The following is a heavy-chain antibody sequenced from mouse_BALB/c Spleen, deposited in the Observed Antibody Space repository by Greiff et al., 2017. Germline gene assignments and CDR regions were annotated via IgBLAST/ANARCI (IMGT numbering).Heavy chain of an antibody. CDR1: GFSLTSYD. D-gene: IGHD2-3*01. J-gene: IGHJ2*01. CDR3: VREGDGYPFDY. CDR2: IWTGGGT. Sequence: QVQLKESGPGLVAPSQSLSITCTVSGFSLTSYDISWIRPPPGKGLEWLGVIWTGGGTNYNSAFMSRLSISKDNSKSQVFLKMNSLQTDDTAIYYCVREGDGYPFDYWGQGTTLTVSS. V-gene: IGHV2-9-2*01.